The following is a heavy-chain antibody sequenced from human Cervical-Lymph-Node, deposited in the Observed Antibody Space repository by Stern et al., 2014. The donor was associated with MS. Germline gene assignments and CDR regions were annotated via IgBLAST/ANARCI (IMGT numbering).Heavy chain of an antibody. CDR1: GYTFTGFY. Sequence: VQLLQPGAEVKKPGASVKVSCKASGYTFTGFYIHWVRQAPGQGLEWMGCISPHSGGTDYAPNLQGRVTMTRDTSTSTAYMELTRLRSDDTAVYYCARDGGFTMALGAYWGQGTLVTVSS. D-gene: IGHD3-10*01. CDR3: ARDGGFTMALGAY. J-gene: IGHJ4*02. CDR2: ISPHSGGT. V-gene: IGHV1-2*02.